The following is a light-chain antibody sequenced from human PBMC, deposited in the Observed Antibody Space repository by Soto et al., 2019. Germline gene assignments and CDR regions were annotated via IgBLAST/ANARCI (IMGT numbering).Light chain of an antibody. CDR1: SSDVGGYNY. V-gene: IGLV2-8*01. CDR2: EVS. J-gene: IGLJ1*01. CDR3: SSYSGTNYHYV. Sequence: QSVLTQPPSASGSFGQSVTISCTGTSSDVGGYNYVSWYQQHPGKAPKLMIYEVSERPSGVPDRFSGSKSGNTASLTVSGLQADDEADYYCSSYSGTNYHYVFGTGTKFTVL.